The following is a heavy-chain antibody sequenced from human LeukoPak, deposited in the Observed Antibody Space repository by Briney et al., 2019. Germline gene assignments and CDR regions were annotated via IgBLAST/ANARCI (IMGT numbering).Heavy chain of an antibody. D-gene: IGHD1-7*01. CDR2: INTNTGNP. Sequence: ASVTVSCKASGYTFTSYAMNWVRQAPGQGLEWMGWINTNTGNPTYAQGFTGRFVFSLDTSVSTAYLQISSLKAEDTAVYYCASFPVTWNYVYFDYWGQGTLVTVSS. CDR3: ASFPVTWNYVYFDY. CDR1: GYTFTSYA. J-gene: IGHJ4*02. V-gene: IGHV7-4-1*02.